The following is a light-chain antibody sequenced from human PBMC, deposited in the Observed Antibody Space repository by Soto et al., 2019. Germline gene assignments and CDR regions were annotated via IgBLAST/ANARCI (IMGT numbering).Light chain of an antibody. J-gene: IGLJ2*01. V-gene: IGLV2-23*02. Sequence: QSALTQPASVSGSPGQSITISCTGTSSDVGGFNLVSWYQQHPGKDPKLIIYEATKRPSGVSIRFSGSKSGNTASMTISGLQAEDEADYFCCSYARSSTVVFGGGTKLTVL. CDR3: CSYARSSTVV. CDR1: SSDVGGFNL. CDR2: EAT.